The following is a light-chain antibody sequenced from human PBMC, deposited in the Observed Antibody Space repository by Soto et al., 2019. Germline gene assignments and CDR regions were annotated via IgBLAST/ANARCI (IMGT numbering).Light chain of an antibody. CDR3: QQYYSYPRT. CDR1: QGISSY. Sequence: AIRMTQSPSSFSASTGDRVTITCRASQGISSYLAWYQQKPGKAPKLLIYAASTLQSGVPSRLSGSGSGTDFTLTISCLQSEDFATYYCQQYYSYPRTFGGGTKVEIK. J-gene: IGKJ4*01. CDR2: AAS. V-gene: IGKV1-8*01.